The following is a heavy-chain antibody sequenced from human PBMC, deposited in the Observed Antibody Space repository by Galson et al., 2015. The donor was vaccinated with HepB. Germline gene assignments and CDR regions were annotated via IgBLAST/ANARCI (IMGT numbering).Heavy chain of an antibody. CDR1: GGSISINY. V-gene: IGHV4-4*07. CDR3: AREMGYYDSSGYSDC. J-gene: IGHJ4*02. CDR2: IYTSGST. D-gene: IGHD3-22*01. Sequence: ETLSLTCPVSGGSISINYWSWIRQPAGKELEWIGRIYTSGSTNYHPSLKSRVTMSIDTSKNQFSLKLTSVTAADTAVYYCAREMGYYDSSGYSDCWGQGTLVTVSS.